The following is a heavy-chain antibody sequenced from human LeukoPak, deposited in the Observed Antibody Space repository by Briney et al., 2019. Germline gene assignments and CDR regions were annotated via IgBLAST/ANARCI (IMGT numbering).Heavy chain of an antibody. CDR3: ARVFSSSTSGRYFDY. Sequence: PGGSLRLSCAASGFTFSDYYMSWIRQAPGKGLEWVSYISSSGSTIYYADSVKGRFTISRDNAKNSLYLQMNSLRAEDTAVYYCARVFSSSTSGRYFDYWGQGTLVTVSS. CDR1: GFTFSDYY. J-gene: IGHJ4*02. V-gene: IGHV3-11*01. CDR2: ISSSGSTI. D-gene: IGHD2-2*01.